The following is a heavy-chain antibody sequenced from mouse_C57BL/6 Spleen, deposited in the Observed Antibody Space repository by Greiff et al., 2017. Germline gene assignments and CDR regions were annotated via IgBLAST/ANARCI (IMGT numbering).Heavy chain of an antibody. D-gene: IGHD2-2*01. CDR2: IDPSDSET. CDR1: GYTFTSYW. CDR3: ARGEGYDGYFDV. V-gene: IGHV1-52*01. J-gene: IGHJ1*03. Sequence: QVQLQQPGAELVRPGSSVKLSCKASGYTFTSYWMHWVKQRPIQGLEWIGNIDPSDSETHYNQKFKDKATLTVDKSSSTAYMQLSSLTSEDSAVYYGARGEGYDGYFDVWGTGTTVTVSS.